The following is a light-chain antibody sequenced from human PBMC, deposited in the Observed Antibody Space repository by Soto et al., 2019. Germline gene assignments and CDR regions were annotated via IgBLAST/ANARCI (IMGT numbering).Light chain of an antibody. CDR1: QSISNW. CDR2: KAS. J-gene: IGKJ1*01. V-gene: IGKV1-5*03. CDR3: QQYNSASQT. Sequence: DIQMTQSPSTLSASVGDRVTITCRASQSISNWLAWYQQKPRKAPKLLIYKASTLESGVPARFSGSGSGTEFTLTISSLQPDDFAAYYCQQYNSASQTFGQGTKVEIK.